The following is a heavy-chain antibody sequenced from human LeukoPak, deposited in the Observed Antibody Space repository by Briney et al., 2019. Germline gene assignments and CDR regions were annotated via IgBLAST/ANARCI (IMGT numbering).Heavy chain of an antibody. V-gene: IGHV1-69*04. Sequence: SVKVSCKASGGTFSSYTISWVRQAPGQGLEWMGRIIPILGIANYAQKFQGRVTITADKSTSTAYMELSSLRSEDTAVYYCARDGYETYYYGSGSYSNWFDPWGPGTLVTVSS. CDR1: GGTFSSYT. D-gene: IGHD3-10*01. J-gene: IGHJ5*02. CDR3: ARDGYETYYYGSGSYSNWFDP. CDR2: IIPILGIA.